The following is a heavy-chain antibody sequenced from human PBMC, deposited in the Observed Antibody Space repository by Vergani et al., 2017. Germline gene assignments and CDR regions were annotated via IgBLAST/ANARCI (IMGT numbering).Heavy chain of an antibody. CDR1: GGSISSYY. CDR3: ARGQKTGTTLDY. Sequence: QVQLQESGPGLVKPSETLSLTCTVSGGSISSYYWSWIRQPPGKGLEWIGYIYYSGSTNYNPSLTSRVTISVDTSKNQFSLKLSSVTAADTAVYYCARGQKTGTTLDYWGQGTLVTVSS. CDR2: IYYSGST. J-gene: IGHJ4*02. D-gene: IGHD1-7*01. V-gene: IGHV4-59*01.